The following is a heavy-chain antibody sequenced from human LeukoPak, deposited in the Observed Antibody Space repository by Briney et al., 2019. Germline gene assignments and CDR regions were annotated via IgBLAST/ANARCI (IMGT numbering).Heavy chain of an antibody. D-gene: IGHD3-22*01. Sequence: GGSLRLSCAASGFTFSSYAMSRVRQAPGKGLEWVSAISGSGGSTYYADSVKGRFTISRDNSKNTLYLQMNSLRAEDTAVYYCAKRRGYDSSGYLLGSFDPWGQGTLVTVSS. J-gene: IGHJ5*02. CDR1: GFTFSSYA. V-gene: IGHV3-23*01. CDR2: ISGSGGST. CDR3: AKRRGYDSSGYLLGSFDP.